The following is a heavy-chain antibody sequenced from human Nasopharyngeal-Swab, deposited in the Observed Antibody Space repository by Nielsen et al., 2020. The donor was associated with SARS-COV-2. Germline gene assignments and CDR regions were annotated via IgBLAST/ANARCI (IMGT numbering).Heavy chain of an antibody. D-gene: IGHD4-11*01. J-gene: IGHJ5*02. CDR2: IYYSGST. V-gene: IGHV4-59*01. CDR1: GGSISSYY. CDR3: AKTRDYSDWFDP. Sequence: GSLRLSCTVSGGSISSYYWSWIRQPPGKGLEWIGYIYYSGSTNYNPSLKSRVTISVDTSKNQFSLKLSSVTAADTAVYYCAKTRDYSDWFDPWGQGILVTVSS.